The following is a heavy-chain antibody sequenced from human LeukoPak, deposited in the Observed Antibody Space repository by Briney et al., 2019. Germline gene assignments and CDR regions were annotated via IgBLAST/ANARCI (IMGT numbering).Heavy chain of an antibody. Sequence: PSETLSLTCTVSSGSISSYYWSWIRQPPGKGLEWIGYIYYSGSTNYNPSLKSRVTISVDTSKNQFSLKLSSVTAADTAVYYCARALGEQWQDYYFDYWGQGTLVTVSS. CDR1: SGSISSYY. D-gene: IGHD6-19*01. J-gene: IGHJ4*02. CDR3: ARALGEQWQDYYFDY. CDR2: IYYSGST. V-gene: IGHV4-59*01.